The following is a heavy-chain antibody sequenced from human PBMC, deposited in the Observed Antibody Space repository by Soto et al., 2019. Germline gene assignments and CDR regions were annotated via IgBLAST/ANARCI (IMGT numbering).Heavy chain of an antibody. CDR2: ISGSGDGT. CDR1: GFTFSSFA. V-gene: IGHV3-23*01. CDR3: ATAIVVTGLNY. Sequence: EVQLLESGGGLVQPGGSLRLSCAASGFTFSSFALSWVRQAPGKGLEWVSAISGSGDGTDYADSVKGRFTISRDNSKNTLYLQMNSLKTEDTAVYYCATAIVVTGLNYWGQGTLVTVSS. D-gene: IGHD5-12*01. J-gene: IGHJ4*02.